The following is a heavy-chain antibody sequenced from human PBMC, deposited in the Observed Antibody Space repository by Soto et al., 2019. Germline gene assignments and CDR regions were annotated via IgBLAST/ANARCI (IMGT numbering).Heavy chain of an antibody. CDR3: ARDGRPGGSYSVEY. V-gene: IGHV1-18*04. CDR1: GYTFTSYG. CDR2: ISAYNGNT. D-gene: IGHD1-26*01. J-gene: IGHJ4*02. Sequence: QVQLVQSGAEVKKPGASVKVSCKASGYTFTSYGISWVRQAPGQGLEGMGWISAYNGNTNYAQKLQGRVTMTTDTPTITAYMELRSLRSDYTAVYYCARDGRPGGSYSVEYWGQGTLVTVSS.